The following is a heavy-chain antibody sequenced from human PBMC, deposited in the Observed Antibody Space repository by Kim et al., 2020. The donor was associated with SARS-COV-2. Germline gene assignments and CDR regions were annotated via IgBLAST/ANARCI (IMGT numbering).Heavy chain of an antibody. D-gene: IGHD3-10*01. CDR2: MNNDGSVI. J-gene: IGHJ4*02. CDR3: ATAGNYRFDN. CDR1: GFTFSSTW. Sequence: GSLRLSCAASGFTFSSTWMHWVRQAPGEGLVWVSRMNNDGSVINYADSVKGRFTVSRDNTKNTLYLQMNSLRAEDTALYYCATAGNYRFDNWGQGTLVT. V-gene: IGHV3-74*01.